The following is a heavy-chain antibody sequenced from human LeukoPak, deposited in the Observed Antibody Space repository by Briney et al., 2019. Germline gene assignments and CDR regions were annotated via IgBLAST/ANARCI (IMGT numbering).Heavy chain of an antibody. CDR3: TTLFGVVTGLIVDY. V-gene: IGHV3-15*07. J-gene: IGHJ4*02. CDR2: IKSKTDGGTT. D-gene: IGHD3-3*01. Sequence: GGSLRLSCAASGFTFSNAWMNWVRQAPGKGPEWVGRIKSKTDGGTTDYAAPVKGRFTISRDDSKNTLYLQMNSLKTEDTAVYYCTTLFGVVTGLIVDYWGQGTLVTVSS. CDR1: GFTFSNAW.